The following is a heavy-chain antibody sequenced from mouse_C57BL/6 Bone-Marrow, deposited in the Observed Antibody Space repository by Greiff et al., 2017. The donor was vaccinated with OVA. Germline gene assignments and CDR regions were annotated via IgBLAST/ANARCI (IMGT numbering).Heavy chain of an antibody. D-gene: IGHD1-1*01. Sequence: QVQLQQPGAELVKPGASVKLSCKASGYTFTSYWMQWVKQRPGQGLEWIGEIDPSDSYTNYNQKFKGKATLTVDTSSSTAYMQLSSLTSEDSAVYYCAIWKTTVDYGGQGTTLTVSA. CDR1: GYTFTSYW. J-gene: IGHJ2*01. CDR2: IDPSDSYT. CDR3: AIWKTTVDY. V-gene: IGHV1-50*01.